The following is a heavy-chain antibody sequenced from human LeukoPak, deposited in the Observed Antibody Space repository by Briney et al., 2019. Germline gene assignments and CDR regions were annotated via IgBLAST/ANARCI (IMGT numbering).Heavy chain of an antibody. V-gene: IGHV3-64D*06. Sequence: GGSLRLSCSASGFTFSSYAMHWVRQAPGKGLEYVSAISSNGGSTYYADSVKGRFTISRDNSKNTLCLQMSSLRAEDTAVYYCVPGYYGSGSYRHWFDPWGQGTLVTVSS. J-gene: IGHJ5*02. CDR3: VPGYYGSGSYRHWFDP. D-gene: IGHD3-10*01. CDR2: ISSNGGST. CDR1: GFTFSSYA.